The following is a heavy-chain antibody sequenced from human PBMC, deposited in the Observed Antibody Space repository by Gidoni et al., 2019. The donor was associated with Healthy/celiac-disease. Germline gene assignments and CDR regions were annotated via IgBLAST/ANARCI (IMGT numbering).Heavy chain of an antibody. CDR2: IYYSGST. CDR1: GGPISSGGYY. V-gene: IGHV4-31*03. Sequence: QVQLQESGPGLVKPSQTLSLPCTVSGGPISSGGYYWSWIRQHPGKGLEWIGYIYYSGSTYYNPSLKSRVTISVDTSKNQFSLKLSSVTAADTAVYYCARGGVGPYQPAHYDLWGRGTLVTVSS. D-gene: IGHD2-2*01. J-gene: IGHJ2*01. CDR3: ARGGVGPYQPAHYDL.